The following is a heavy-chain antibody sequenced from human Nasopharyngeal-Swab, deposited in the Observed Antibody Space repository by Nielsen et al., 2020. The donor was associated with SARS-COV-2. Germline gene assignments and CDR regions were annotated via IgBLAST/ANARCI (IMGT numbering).Heavy chain of an antibody. CDR1: GFTFSSYA. D-gene: IGHD5-18*01. Sequence: LSLTCAASGFTFSSYAMHWVRQAPGKGLEWVAVISYDGSNKYYADSVKGRFTISRDNSKNTLYLQMNSLRAEDTAVYYCAKGVYSYGYVADLYFDYWGQGTLVTVSS. V-gene: IGHV3-30*04. CDR3: AKGVYSYGYVADLYFDY. CDR2: ISYDGSNK. J-gene: IGHJ4*02.